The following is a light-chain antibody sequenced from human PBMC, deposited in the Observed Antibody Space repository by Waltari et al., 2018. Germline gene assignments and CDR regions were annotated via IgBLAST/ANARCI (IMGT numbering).Light chain of an antibody. J-gene: IGKJ4*01. V-gene: IGKV1-17*01. CDR3: LQHNSYPLT. CDR1: QDVRSA. Sequence: DIQMTQSPSSLSASVGDRVPVTCRARQDVRSALAWYQQKPGKAPKRLIYTASILQSGIPSRFSGSGSGTEFSLTITSLQPEDFATYYCLQHNSYPLTFGGGTKVEI. CDR2: TAS.